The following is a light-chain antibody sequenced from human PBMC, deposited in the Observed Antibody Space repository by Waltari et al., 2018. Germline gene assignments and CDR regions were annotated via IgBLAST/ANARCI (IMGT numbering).Light chain of an antibody. J-gene: IGKJ4*01. CDR2: DAS. Sequence: EIVLTQSPGTLSLSPGERASLSCRASQIISTSYLAWYQQKPGQAPRLLIYDASRRATGIPDRFSGSGSGTDFTLTISRLEPEDFAVYYCQKYGSTHRPFGGGTKVEIK. CDR1: QIISTSY. V-gene: IGKV3-20*01. CDR3: QKYGSTHRP.